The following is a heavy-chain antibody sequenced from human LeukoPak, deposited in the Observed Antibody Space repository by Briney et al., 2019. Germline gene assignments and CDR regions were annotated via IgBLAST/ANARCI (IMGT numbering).Heavy chain of an antibody. CDR2: IYDSGST. D-gene: IGHD1-1*01. CDR1: GGSISSYY. V-gene: IGHV4-59*01. CDR3: ARVGGTNYYYHGMDV. Sequence: SETLSLTCTVSGGSISSYYWSWLRQPPGKGLEWIGYIYDSGSTNYNPSLKSRVTISVDTSKNQFSLKLSSVTAADTAVYYCARVGGTNYYYHGMDVWGQGTTVTVSS. J-gene: IGHJ6*02.